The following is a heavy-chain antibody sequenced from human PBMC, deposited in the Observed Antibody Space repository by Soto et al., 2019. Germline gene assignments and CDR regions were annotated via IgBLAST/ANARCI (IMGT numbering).Heavy chain of an antibody. CDR2: IYSNDDK. D-gene: IGHD4-17*01. J-gene: IGHJ3*02. Sequence: GSGPTLVNPTQTLTLTCTFSGFSLSSREMAVGWIRQPPGKALEWLALIYSNDDKRYSPSVKSRLTITKDTSKNRVVLTMTNMDPVDTATYFCGHRLDDGMNSIWGRGTMVTVSS. V-gene: IGHV2-5*01. CDR3: GHRLDDGMNSI. CDR1: GFSLSSREMA.